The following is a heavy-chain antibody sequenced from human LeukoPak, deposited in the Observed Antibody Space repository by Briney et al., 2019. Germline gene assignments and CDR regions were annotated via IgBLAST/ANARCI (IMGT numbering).Heavy chain of an antibody. CDR2: IYYSGST. D-gene: IGHD1-26*01. CDR1: GRSISYYH. J-gene: IGHJ4*02. Sequence: PSETLSLTCSVSGRSISYYHWRWIRQPPGKGLEWVVHIYYSGSTNYNPSLKSRATISVDTSNNQFSLKLSSVTAADTAVYYCARGVVSRGSYLNLAYWGQGTLVTVSS. V-gene: IGHV4-59*01. CDR3: ARGVVSRGSYLNLAY.